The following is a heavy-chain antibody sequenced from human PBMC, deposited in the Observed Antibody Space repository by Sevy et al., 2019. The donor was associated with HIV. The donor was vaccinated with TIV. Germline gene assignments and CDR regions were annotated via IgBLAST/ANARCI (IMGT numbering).Heavy chain of an antibody. Sequence: SETLSLTCAVSTYSITSDYFWGWIRQPPGKGLEWIGTIYHSGITYYNPSLKSRVTISVDTSKNQFSLKLSSVTAADTAVYYCARSLIRSVGVFDIWGQGTLVTVSS. CDR3: ARSLIRSVGVFDI. V-gene: IGHV4-38-2*01. D-gene: IGHD3-3*01. CDR1: TYSITSDYF. J-gene: IGHJ3*02. CDR2: IYHSGIT.